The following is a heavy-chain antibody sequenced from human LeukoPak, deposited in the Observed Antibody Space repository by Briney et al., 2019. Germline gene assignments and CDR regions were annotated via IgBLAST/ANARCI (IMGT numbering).Heavy chain of an antibody. CDR3: ASVYSSSWYLDWFDP. D-gene: IGHD6-13*01. CDR1: GGSISSGSYY. V-gene: IGHV4-61*02. Sequence: SETLSLTCTVSGGSISSGSYYWSWIRQPAGKGLEWIGRIYTSGSTNYNPSLKSRVTISVDTSKNQFSLKLSSLTAADTAMYYCASVYSSSWYLDWFDPWGQGTLVTVSS. J-gene: IGHJ5*02. CDR2: IYTSGST.